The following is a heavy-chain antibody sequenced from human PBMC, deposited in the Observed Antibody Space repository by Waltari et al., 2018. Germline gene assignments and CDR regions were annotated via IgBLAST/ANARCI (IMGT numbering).Heavy chain of an antibody. Sequence: QVQLQESGPGLVKPSQTLSLTCTVSGGSISSDDYCWNWIRQPPGKGLEWIGYIFYSGCTYYNPSLKSRVTISVDTSKTQFSLKLSSVTAADTAVYYCARDSVVAGGGFDYWGQGTLVTVSS. CDR3: ARDSVVAGGGFDY. J-gene: IGHJ4*02. D-gene: IGHD2-15*01. CDR2: IFYSGCT. V-gene: IGHV4-30-4*08. CDR1: GGSISSDDYC.